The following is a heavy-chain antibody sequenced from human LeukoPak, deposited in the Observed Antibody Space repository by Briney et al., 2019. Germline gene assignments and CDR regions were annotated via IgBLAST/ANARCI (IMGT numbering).Heavy chain of an antibody. D-gene: IGHD6-6*01. CDR3: ARIHSSSSYYFDY. Sequence: SETLSLTCTVSGYSISSGYYWGWIRQPPGKGLEWIGSIYHSGSTYYNPSLKSRVTISVDTSENQFSLKLSSVTAADTAVYYCARIHSSSSYYFDYWGQGTLVTVSS. CDR2: IYHSGST. V-gene: IGHV4-38-2*02. CDR1: GYSISSGYY. J-gene: IGHJ4*02.